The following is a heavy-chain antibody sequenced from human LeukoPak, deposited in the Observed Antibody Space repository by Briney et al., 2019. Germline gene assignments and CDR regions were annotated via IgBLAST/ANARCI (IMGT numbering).Heavy chain of an antibody. D-gene: IGHD4-23*01. J-gene: IGHJ4*02. CDR2: IYYSGST. CDR1: GGSFSSYY. V-gene: IGHV4-39*07. Sequence: SETLSLTCAVYGGSFSSYYWGWIRQPPGKGLEWIGSIYYSGSTYYNPSLKSRVTISVDTSKNQFSLKLSSVTAADTAVYYCARGGNLFDYWGQGTLVTVSS. CDR3: ARGGNLFDY.